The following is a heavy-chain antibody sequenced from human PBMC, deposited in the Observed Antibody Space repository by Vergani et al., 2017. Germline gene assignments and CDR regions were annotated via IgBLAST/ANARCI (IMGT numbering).Heavy chain of an antibody. CDR2: ISSSSSYI. CDR1: GFTFSSYS. V-gene: IGHV3-21*01. J-gene: IGHJ6*02. D-gene: IGHD3-9*01. CDR3: ARDRKGFDWLLRDYYYYYGMDV. Sequence: VQLVESGGGVVQPGGSLRLSCAASGFTFSSYSMNWVRQAPGKGLEWVSSISSSSSYIYYADSVKGRFTISRDNAKNSLYLQMNSLRAEDTAVYYCARDRKGFDWLLRDYYYYYGMDVWGQGTTVTVSS.